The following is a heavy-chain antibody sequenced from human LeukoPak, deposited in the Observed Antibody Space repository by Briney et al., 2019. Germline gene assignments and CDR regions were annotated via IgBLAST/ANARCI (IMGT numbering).Heavy chain of an antibody. CDR2: ILPIFGTA. D-gene: IGHD2-2*01. V-gene: IGHV1-69*13. CDR1: GCTFSSYA. J-gene: IGHJ3*02. Sequence: GASVKVSCKASGCTFSSYAISWVRQAPGQGLEWMGVILPIFGTANYAQKFQGRVTITADESTSTAYMELSSLRSEDTAVYYCARGQDIVVVPAAISARGAFDIWGQGTMVTVSS. CDR3: ARGQDIVVVPAAISARGAFDI.